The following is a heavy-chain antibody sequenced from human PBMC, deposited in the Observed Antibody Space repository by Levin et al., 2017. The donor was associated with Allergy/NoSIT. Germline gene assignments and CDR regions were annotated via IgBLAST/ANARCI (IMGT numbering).Heavy chain of an antibody. CDR1: GFTINSYA. V-gene: IGHV3-23*01. CDR2: ISGSAGKT. CDR3: AKVMSDYANDYMDV. Sequence: GGSLRLSCAASGFTINSYAMTWVRQAAGKGLEWVAAISGSAGKTYYGDSVKGRFTISRDNSKNTLSLQMDSLRAEDTAVYSCAKVMSDYANDYMDVWGKGTTVIVSS. J-gene: IGHJ6*03. D-gene: IGHD1-26*01.